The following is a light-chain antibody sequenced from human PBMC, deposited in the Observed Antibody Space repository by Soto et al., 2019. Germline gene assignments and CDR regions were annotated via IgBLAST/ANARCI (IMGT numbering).Light chain of an antibody. J-gene: IGKJ2*01. CDR3: QQYGTPPPFT. Sequence: EIXLTQSPGTLSLSPGERATLSCRASQSVSSTYLAWYQQKPGQAPRVLVYGASNRATGIPDRFSGSGSGTDFTLTISRLEPEDFAVYFCQQYGTPPPFTFGQGTK. CDR1: QSVSSTY. CDR2: GAS. V-gene: IGKV3-20*01.